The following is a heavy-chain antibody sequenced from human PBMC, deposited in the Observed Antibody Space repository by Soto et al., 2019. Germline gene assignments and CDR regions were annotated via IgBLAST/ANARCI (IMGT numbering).Heavy chain of an antibody. CDR1: GGSISSGGYY. CDR3: ARAGIMITFGGVIVDYYYYYGMGV. J-gene: IGHJ6*02. Sequence: SETLSLTCTVSGGSISSGGYYWSWIRQHPGKGLEWIGYIYYSGSTYYNPSLKSRVTISVDTSKNQFSLKLSSVTAADTAVYYCARAGIMITFGGVIVDYYYYYGMGVWGQGTTVTVSS. CDR2: IYYSGST. V-gene: IGHV4-31*03. D-gene: IGHD3-16*02.